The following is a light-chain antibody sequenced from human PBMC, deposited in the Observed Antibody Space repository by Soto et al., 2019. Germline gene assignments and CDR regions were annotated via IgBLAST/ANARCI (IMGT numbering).Light chain of an antibody. CDR2: GAS. CDR3: QQYGSSPIP. Sequence: EIVLTQSPGTLSLSPGERATLSCRASQSVSSSYLAWYQQKPGQAPRLLIYGASSRATGIPDRFSGSGSGTDFTLTISRLEPEDFAVYYCQQYGSSPIPFGPGTKVDIK. CDR1: QSVSSSY. V-gene: IGKV3-20*01. J-gene: IGKJ3*01.